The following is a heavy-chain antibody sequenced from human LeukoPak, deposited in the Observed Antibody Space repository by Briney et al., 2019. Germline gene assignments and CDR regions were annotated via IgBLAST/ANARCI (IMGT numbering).Heavy chain of an antibody. CDR3: ARGSPSRSWYIDY. V-gene: IGHV3-23*01. J-gene: IGHJ4*02. CDR2: ISDSGRT. Sequence: GGSLRLSCAASGFTFSNYAMNWVRQAPGKGLEWVSAISDSGRTYYADSVKGRFTISRDNSKNTLYLQMNSLRAEDTAVYYCARGSPSRSWYIDYWGQGTLVTVSS. CDR1: GFTFSNYA. D-gene: IGHD6-13*01.